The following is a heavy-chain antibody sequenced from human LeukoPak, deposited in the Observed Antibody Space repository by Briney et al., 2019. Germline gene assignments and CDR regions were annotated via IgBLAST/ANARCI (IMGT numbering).Heavy chain of an antibody. CDR3: ASDDRGESDY. D-gene: IGHD3-16*01. Sequence: SETLSLTCAVYGGSFSGYYWSWIRQPPGKGLEWIGEINHSGSTNYNPSLKSRVTISVDTSKNQFSLKLSSVTAADTAVYYCASDDRGESDYWGQGTLVTVSS. CDR2: INHSGST. J-gene: IGHJ4*02. CDR1: GGSFSGYY. V-gene: IGHV4-34*01.